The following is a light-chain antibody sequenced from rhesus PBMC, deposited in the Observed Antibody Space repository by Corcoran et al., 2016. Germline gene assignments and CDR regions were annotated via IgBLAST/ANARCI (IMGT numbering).Light chain of an antibody. J-gene: IGKJ2*01. Sequence: EIVMTQSPATLALSPGERATLSCRASQSVSSYLAWYQQKPGQAPRLLIYGASRRATGFPDRVRGSGSGKEFTRTISRLEPEDVGVYFCLQSSNWPYSFGQGTKVEIK. V-gene: IGKV3-24*04. CDR3: LQSSNWPYS. CDR1: QSVSSY. CDR2: GAS.